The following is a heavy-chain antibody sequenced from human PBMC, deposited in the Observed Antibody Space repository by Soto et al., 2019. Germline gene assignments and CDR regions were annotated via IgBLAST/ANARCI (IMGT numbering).Heavy chain of an antibody. J-gene: IGHJ4*02. Sequence: GPGFSSETLSLTCSVSGGSISGSYWSWIRQSPGKGLEWLGYVYYTGSTNYSPSLRSRVSISVYTSKNEFSLRLSSVTAADTAVYFCARSVAVPGAHIDYWGQGTQVTVSS. D-gene: IGHD6-19*01. CDR2: VYYTGST. V-gene: IGHV4-59*01. CDR1: GGSISGSY. CDR3: ARSVAVPGAHIDY.